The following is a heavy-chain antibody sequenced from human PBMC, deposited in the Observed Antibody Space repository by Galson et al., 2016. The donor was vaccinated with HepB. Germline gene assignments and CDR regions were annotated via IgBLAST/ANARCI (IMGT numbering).Heavy chain of an antibody. CDR3: ARERAETVAQGVIRVHRIHYYYGMDV. D-gene: IGHD3-10*01. Sequence: SLRLSCAASGFYFSDYSMNWVRQAPGKGLEWLSYISANSDSTYYADSVKGRFTITRDIAKNSLYLQMNSLRDEDTAVYYCARERAETVAQGVIRVHRIHYYYGMDVWGQGTTVAASS. J-gene: IGHJ6*02. V-gene: IGHV3-48*02. CDR1: GFYFSDYS. CDR2: ISANSDST.